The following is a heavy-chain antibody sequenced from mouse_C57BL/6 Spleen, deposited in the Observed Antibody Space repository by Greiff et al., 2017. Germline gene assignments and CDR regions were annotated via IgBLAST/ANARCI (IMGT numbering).Heavy chain of an antibody. V-gene: IGHV14-3*01. D-gene: IGHD1-1*01. CDR2: IDPANGNT. J-gene: IGHJ1*03. CDR3: ALNYYGSSYWYFDV. Sequence: EVKLQESVAELVRPGASVKLSCTASGFNIKNTYMSWVKQRPEQGLEWIGRIDPANGNTKYAPNVQGRATITADTSSNTAYLQLSSLTSEDTAIYYCALNYYGSSYWYFDVWGTGTTVTVSS. CDR1: GFNIKNTY.